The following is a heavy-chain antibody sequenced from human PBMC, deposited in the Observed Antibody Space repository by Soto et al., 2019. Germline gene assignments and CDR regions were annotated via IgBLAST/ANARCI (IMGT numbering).Heavy chain of an antibody. V-gene: IGHV1-46*01. D-gene: IGHD3-10*01. CDR3: ARGSVRGVIAQYYFDY. Sequence: ASVKVSCKASGYTFTSYYMHWVRQAPGQGPEWMGIINPSGGSTSYAQKFQGRVTMTRDTSTSTVYMELSSLRSEDTAVYYCARGSVRGVIAQYYFDYWGQGTLVTVSS. CDR2: INPSGGST. CDR1: GYTFTSYY. J-gene: IGHJ4*02.